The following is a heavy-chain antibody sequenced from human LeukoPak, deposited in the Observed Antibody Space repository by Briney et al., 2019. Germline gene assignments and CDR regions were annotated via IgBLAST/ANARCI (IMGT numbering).Heavy chain of an antibody. J-gene: IGHJ4*02. CDR2: ISGSGGST. CDR1: GFTFSSYA. V-gene: IGHV3-23*01. D-gene: IGHD4-17*01. CDR3: AKDLAYGDYVDY. Sequence: GGSLRLSCAASGFTFSSYAMSWVRQAPGKGLEWVSAISGSGGSTYYADSVKGRFTISRDNSKNTLYLQMNSLRAEDTAAYYCAKDLAYGDYVDYWGQGTLVTVSS.